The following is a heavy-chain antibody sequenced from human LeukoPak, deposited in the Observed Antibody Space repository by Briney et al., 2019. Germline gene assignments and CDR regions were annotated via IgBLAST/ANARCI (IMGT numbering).Heavy chain of an antibody. D-gene: IGHD3-22*01. CDR2: IYYSGST. V-gene: IGHV4-59*08. CDR3: ARHGRNYYDSSGYYDFDY. Sequence: SETLSLTCTVSGGSISSYYWSWIRQPPGKGLEWIGYIYYSGSTNYNPSLKSRVTISVDTSKNQFSLKLSSVTAADTAVYYCARHGRNYYDSSGYYDFDYWAREPWSPSPQ. CDR1: GGSISSYY. J-gene: IGHJ4*02.